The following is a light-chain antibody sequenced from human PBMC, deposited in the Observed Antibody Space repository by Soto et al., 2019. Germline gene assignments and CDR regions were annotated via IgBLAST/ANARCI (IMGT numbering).Light chain of an antibody. V-gene: IGKV1-8*01. CDR1: QVISCY. Sequence: ALRMTQSPSSLSASTGDRVTITCRARQVISCYLAWYQQKPGKAPKLLIYAASTLQSVVPSRFSGSGSVTDFTLTISGLQSESLAPNYCQPYYSYPPTFCPGTQVDI. CDR3: QPYYSYPPT. J-gene: IGKJ3*01. CDR2: AAS.